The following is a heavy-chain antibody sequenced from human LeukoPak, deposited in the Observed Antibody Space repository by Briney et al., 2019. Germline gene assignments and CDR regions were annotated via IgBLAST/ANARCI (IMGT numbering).Heavy chain of an antibody. J-gene: IGHJ4*02. CDR1: GYTFTSYD. V-gene: IGHV1-8*01. Sequence: ASVKVSCKASGYTFTSYDINWVRQATGQGLEWMGWMNPNSGNTGYAQKFQGRVTMTRNTSISTAYMELSSLRSEDTAVYYCASLGIAAAGDFDYWGQGTLVTVSS. CDR3: ASLGIAAAGDFDY. CDR2: MNPNSGNT. D-gene: IGHD6-13*01.